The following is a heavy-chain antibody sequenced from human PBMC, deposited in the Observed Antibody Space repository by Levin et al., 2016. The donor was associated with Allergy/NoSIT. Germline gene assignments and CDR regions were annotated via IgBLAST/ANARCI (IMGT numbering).Heavy chain of an antibody. CDR1: GFTFGAHA. V-gene: IGHV3-23*01. CDR3: ARGQAWSGSYHLYYFDY. CDR2: ISGGSGHI. Sequence: GESLKISCEVSGFTFGAHAMGWVRRAPGKGLEWVSSISGGSGHIYYAGSVQGRFTISRDNFKNTVYMQMNSLRAEDTAIYYCARGQAWSGSYHLYYFDYWGQGTLVTVSS. J-gene: IGHJ4*02. D-gene: IGHD3-3*01.